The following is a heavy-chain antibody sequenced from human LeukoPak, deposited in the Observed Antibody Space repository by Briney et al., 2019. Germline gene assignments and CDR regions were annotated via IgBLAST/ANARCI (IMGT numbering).Heavy chain of an antibody. V-gene: IGHV3-23*01. D-gene: IGHD3-10*02. J-gene: IGHJ6*02. Sequence: PGGSLRLSCAASGFTFSTYVMNWFRQAPGKGLEWVSTISVGAEYIFYADSVKGRFTISRDDSNNALYLQMHSLRAEDTALYYCARDLHYYVAMDVWGQGTTVTVSS. CDR3: ARDLHYYVAMDV. CDR1: GFTFSTYV. CDR2: ISVGAEYI.